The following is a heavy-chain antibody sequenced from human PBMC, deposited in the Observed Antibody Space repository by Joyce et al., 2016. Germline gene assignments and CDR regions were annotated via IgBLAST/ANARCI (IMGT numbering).Heavy chain of an antibody. J-gene: IGHJ5*02. Sequence: EVQLLESGGGLVQPGGSLRLSCAASGFTFVGYAMSWGLQAPGKGLEWVSAIGAGSRATHYDDSVRGRFTISRDDSDISLYLHVGGLRSDDTAVYYCVRPRVAVAGTRWFDPWGQGTLVTVSS. CDR3: VRPRVAVAGTRWFDP. D-gene: IGHD6-13*01. CDR1: GFTFVGYA. CDR2: IGAGSRAT. V-gene: IGHV3-23*01.